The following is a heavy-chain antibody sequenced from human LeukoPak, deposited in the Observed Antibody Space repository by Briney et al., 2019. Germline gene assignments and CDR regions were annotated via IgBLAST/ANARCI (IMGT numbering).Heavy chain of an antibody. V-gene: IGHV3-23*01. CDR3: AKGGGSNWYDY. D-gene: IGHD2-15*01. CDR1: GFTFSSYA. CDR2: ISGSGGST. Sequence: GGSLRLSCAASGFTFSSYAMSWVRQAPGKGLEWVSSISGSGGSTYYADSVKGRFTISRDNSKNTPYLQMNSLRAEDTAVYYCAKGGGSNWYDYWGQGTPVTVSS. J-gene: IGHJ5*01.